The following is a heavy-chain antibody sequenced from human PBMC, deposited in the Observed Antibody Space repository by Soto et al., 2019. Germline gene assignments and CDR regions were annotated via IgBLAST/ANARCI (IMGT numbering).Heavy chain of an antibody. D-gene: IGHD1-26*01. CDR3: AKNQGVELVPLATVDWFDP. CDR1: GIIFENFG. V-gene: IGHV3-23*01. J-gene: IGHJ5*02. Sequence: PGGSLRLSCAASGIIFENFGMSWVRQAPGKGLEWISSISGSGFKKYYADSVKDRFTISRDNSKSTVYLELNNLSAEDTAVYHCAKNQGVELVPLATVDWFDPWGQGSVVTVSS. CDR2: ISGSGFKK.